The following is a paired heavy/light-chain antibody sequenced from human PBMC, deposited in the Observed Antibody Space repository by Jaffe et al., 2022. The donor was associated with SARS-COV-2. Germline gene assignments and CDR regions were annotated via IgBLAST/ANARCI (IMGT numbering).Light chain of an antibody. V-gene: IGLV1-44*01. J-gene: IGLJ2*01. CDR1: SSNIGSGI. CDR2: SNN. Sequence: QSVLTQPPSASGTPGQTVTISCSGSSSNIGSGIVNWYQLFPGTAPKLLMYSNNLRPSGVPDRFSGSKSGTSASLAISGLQSDDEADYYCAAWDDSLNGVIFGGGTKVTVL. CDR3: AAWDDSLNGVI.
Heavy chain of an antibody. CDR2: IKNKINGGTT. CDR3: IMDMRSGQRPEVSYPDY. CDR1: GFTFSNAW. Sequence: EMQVVESGGGLVKPGGSLRLSCAASGFTFSNAWMSWVRQAPGKGLEWVGRIKNKINGGTTDYAAPVKGRFIISRDDSKNTVYLEMNSLKSEDTAVYYCIMDMRSGQRPEVSYPDYWGQGTLVTVSS. J-gene: IGHJ4*02. D-gene: IGHD2-2*03. V-gene: IGHV3-15*01.